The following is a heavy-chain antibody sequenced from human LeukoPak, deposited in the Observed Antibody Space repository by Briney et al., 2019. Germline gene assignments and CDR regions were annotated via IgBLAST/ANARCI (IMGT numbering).Heavy chain of an antibody. J-gene: IGHJ6*03. CDR3: ASQDYDLWSGHPPRYYYYMDV. CDR1: GGTYSRYA. D-gene: IGHD3-3*01. CDR2: IIPFFGTA. Sequence: ASVKVSCKASGGTYSRYAISWVRQAPGQGVEWVGGIIPFFGTANYAQKCQGRVTITADKSTSTAYMELSSLRSEDTAVDYCASQDYDLWSGHPPRYYYYMDVWGKGTTVTVSS. V-gene: IGHV1-69*06.